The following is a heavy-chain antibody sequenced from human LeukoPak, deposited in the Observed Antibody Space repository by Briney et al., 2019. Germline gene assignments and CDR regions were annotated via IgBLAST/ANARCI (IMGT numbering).Heavy chain of an antibody. CDR1: GGSISSSSYY. Sequence: SETLSLTCTVSGGSISSSSYYWGWIRQPPGKGLEWIGSIYYSGSTYYNPSHKSRVTISVDTSKNQFSLKLSSVTAADTAVYYSARRGIVVVPAAIRTFDIWGQGTMVTVSS. CDR2: IYYSGST. J-gene: IGHJ3*02. CDR3: ARRGIVVVPAAIRTFDI. D-gene: IGHD2-2*02. V-gene: IGHV4-39*01.